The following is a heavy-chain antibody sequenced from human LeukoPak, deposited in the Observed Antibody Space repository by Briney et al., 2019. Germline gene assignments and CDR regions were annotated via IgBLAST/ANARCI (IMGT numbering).Heavy chain of an antibody. V-gene: IGHV3-30*02. CDR3: AKDSCSSTSCYPEGDY. CDR1: GFTFSSYG. D-gene: IGHD2-2*01. Sequence: GGSLRLSXAASGFTFSSYGMHWVRQAPGKGLEGVAFIRYDGSNKYYADSVKCRFTISRDNAKNALYLQMNSLRAEDTAVYYCAKDSCSSTSCYPEGDYWGQGTLVTVSS. CDR2: IRYDGSNK. J-gene: IGHJ4*02.